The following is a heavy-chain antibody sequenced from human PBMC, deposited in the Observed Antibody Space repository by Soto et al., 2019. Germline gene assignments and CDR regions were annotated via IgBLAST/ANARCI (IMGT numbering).Heavy chain of an antibody. J-gene: IGHJ5*02. CDR2: IYYSGST. V-gene: IGHV4-31*03. Sequence: SETLSLTCTVSGGSISSGGYYWSWIRQHPGKGLEWIGYIYYSGSTYYNPSLKSRVTISVDTSKNQFSLKLSSVTAADTAVYYCAREHSSSSKFYWFDPWGQGTLVTVSS. CDR3: AREHSSSSKFYWFDP. CDR1: GGSISSGGYY. D-gene: IGHD6-6*01.